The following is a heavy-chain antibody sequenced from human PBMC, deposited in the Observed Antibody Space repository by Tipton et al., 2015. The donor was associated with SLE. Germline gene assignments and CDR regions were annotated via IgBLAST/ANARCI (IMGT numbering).Heavy chain of an antibody. CDR3: VREHHPRITVFGADC. V-gene: IGHV4-38-2*02. Sequence: LRLSCTVSGYSTTSGYYWGWFRQPPGKGLEWIGSMSQTGITYYNPTLMSRVTISGDTSKNQFFLNLDSVTAADTAVYYCVREHHPRITVFGADCWGQGTLVTVPS. CDR2: MSQTGIT. J-gene: IGHJ4*02. CDR1: GYSTTSGYY. D-gene: IGHD3-3*01.